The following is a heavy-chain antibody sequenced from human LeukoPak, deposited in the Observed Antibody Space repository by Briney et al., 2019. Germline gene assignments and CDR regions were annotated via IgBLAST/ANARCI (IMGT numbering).Heavy chain of an antibody. V-gene: IGHV4-59*08. CDR1: GGSISSYY. Sequence: SETLSLTCTVSGGSISSYYWSWIRQPPGKGLEWIGYIYYSGSTNYNPSFKSRVTISVDTSKNQFSLKLSSVTAADTAVYYCARGYYDFWSGYYTDWGQGTLVTVSS. J-gene: IGHJ4*02. CDR3: ARGYYDFWSGYYTD. CDR2: IYYSGST. D-gene: IGHD3-3*01.